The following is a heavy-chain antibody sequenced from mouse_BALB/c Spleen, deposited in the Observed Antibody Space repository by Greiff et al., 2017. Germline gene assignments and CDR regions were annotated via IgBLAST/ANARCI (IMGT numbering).Heavy chain of an antibody. J-gene: IGHJ4*01. CDR3: TRDDGYYEGYAMDY. Sequence: DVKLEESGGGLVQPGGSMKLSCVASGFTFSNYWMNWVRQSPEKGLEWVAEIRLKSNNYATHYAESVKGRFTISRDDSKSSVYLQMNNLRAEDTGIYYCTRDDGYYEGYAMDYWGQGTSVTVSS. CDR1: GFTFSNYW. V-gene: IGHV6-6*02. CDR2: IRLKSNNYAT. D-gene: IGHD2-3*01.